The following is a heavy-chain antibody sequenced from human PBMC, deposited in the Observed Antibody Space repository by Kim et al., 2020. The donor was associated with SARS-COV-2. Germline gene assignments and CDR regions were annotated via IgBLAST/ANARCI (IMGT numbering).Heavy chain of an antibody. Sequence: GGSLRLSCAASGFTFSSYAMHWVRQAPGKGLEWVAVISYDGSNKYYADSVKGRFTISRDNSKNTLYLQMNSLRAEDTAVYYCAREGYCSSTSCPVGYYYYGMDVWGQGTTVTVSS. CDR2: ISYDGSNK. D-gene: IGHD2-2*01. CDR3: AREGYCSSTSCPVGYYYYGMDV. J-gene: IGHJ6*02. CDR1: GFTFSSYA. V-gene: IGHV3-30-3*01.